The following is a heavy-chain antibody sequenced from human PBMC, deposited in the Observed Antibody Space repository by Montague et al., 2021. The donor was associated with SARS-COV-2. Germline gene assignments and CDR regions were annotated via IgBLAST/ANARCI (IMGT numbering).Heavy chain of an antibody. D-gene: IGHD4-17*01. J-gene: IGHJ6*02. CDR3: ARDTASYGMDV. Sequence: SETLSLTCAVSGGSISSSNWWCWVRQPPGKGLVWFGEIYHSGSTNYNPSLKSRVTISADKSKNQFSLKLSSVTAADTAVYYCARDTASYGMDVWGQGTTVTVSS. CDR1: GGSISSSNW. CDR2: IYHSGST. V-gene: IGHV4-4*02.